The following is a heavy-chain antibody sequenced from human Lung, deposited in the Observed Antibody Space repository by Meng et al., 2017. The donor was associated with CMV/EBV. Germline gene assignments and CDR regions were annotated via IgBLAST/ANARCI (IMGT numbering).Heavy chain of an antibody. CDR1: GYSFTSYW. CDR3: ARKEESYSSSGFDY. Sequence: KVSCKGSGYSFTSYWIGWVRQMPGKGLEWMGIIYPGDSDTRYSPSFQGQVTISAVKSISTAYLQWSSLKASDTAMYYCARKEESYSSSGFDYWGQGTLVTVSS. CDR2: IYPGDSDT. J-gene: IGHJ4*02. V-gene: IGHV5-51*01. D-gene: IGHD6-6*01.